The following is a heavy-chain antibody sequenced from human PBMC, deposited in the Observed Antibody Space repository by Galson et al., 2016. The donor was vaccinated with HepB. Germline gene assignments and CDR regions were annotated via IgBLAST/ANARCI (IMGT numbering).Heavy chain of an antibody. CDR3: ARASYYYDSSDYRASYYFDY. V-gene: IGHV3-74*01. J-gene: IGHJ4*02. Sequence: SLRLSCAASGFTFSTYWMHWVRQAPGKGLVYVSRINSDGSSTTYADSVKGRFTISRDNAKNTLYLQMNSLRAEDTAVYYCARASYYYDSSDYRASYYFDYWGQGTLVTVSS. CDR2: INSDGSST. CDR1: GFTFSTYW. D-gene: IGHD3-22*01.